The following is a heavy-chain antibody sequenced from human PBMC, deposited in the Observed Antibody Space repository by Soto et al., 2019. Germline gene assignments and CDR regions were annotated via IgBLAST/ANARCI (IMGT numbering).Heavy chain of an antibody. V-gene: IGHV1-18*04. CDR2: ISAYNGNT. J-gene: IGHJ5*02. CDR1: GYTFTSYG. Sequence: ASVKVSCKASGYTFTSYGISWVRQAPGQGLEWMGWISAYNGNTNYAQKLQGRVTMATDTSTSTAYMELRSLRSGDTAVYYCARDRGGSPLNWFDPWGQGTLVTVSS. D-gene: IGHD2-15*01. CDR3: ARDRGGSPLNWFDP.